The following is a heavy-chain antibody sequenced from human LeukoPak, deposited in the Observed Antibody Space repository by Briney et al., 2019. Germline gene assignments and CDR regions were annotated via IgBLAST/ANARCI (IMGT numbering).Heavy chain of an antibody. CDR1: GGSFSGYY. D-gene: IGHD3-16*02. V-gene: IGHV4-34*01. Sequence: SETLSLTCAVYGGSFSGYYWSWIRQPPGKGLEWIGEINHSGSTNYNPSLKSRVTISVDTSKNQFSLKLSSVTAADTAVYYCARSPYDYVWGSYRHDFDYWGQGTLVTVSS. J-gene: IGHJ4*02. CDR2: INHSGST. CDR3: ARSPYDYVWGSYRHDFDY.